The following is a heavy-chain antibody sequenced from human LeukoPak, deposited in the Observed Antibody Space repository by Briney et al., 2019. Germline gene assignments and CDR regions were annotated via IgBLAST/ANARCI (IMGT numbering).Heavy chain of an antibody. CDR1: GFTFSSYW. J-gene: IGHJ4*02. Sequence: GGSLRLSCAASGFTFSSYWMSWVRQAPGKGLEWVANIKQDGSEKYYVDSVKGRFTISRDNAKNSLYLQMNGLRAEDTAVYYCARVYHSSGYYYSEPIQYYFDYWGLGTLVTVSS. V-gene: IGHV3-7*01. D-gene: IGHD3-22*01. CDR2: IKQDGSEK. CDR3: ARVYHSSGYYYSEPIQYYFDY.